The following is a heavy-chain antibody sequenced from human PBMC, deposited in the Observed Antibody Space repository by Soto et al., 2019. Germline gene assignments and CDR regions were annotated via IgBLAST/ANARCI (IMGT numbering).Heavy chain of an antibody. J-gene: IGHJ2*01. D-gene: IGHD1-26*01. CDR3: VKDKWHRGSYENWYFEL. V-gene: IGHV3-30*02. Sequence: GGSLRLSCAASGFTFSSYGMHWVRQAPGEGLEWLAVIGFDGNYKYHADSVKGRFTISRDNSKNTLFLQMNSLRDEDTAVYYCVKDKWHRGSYENWYFELWGSGTLVTVAS. CDR1: GFTFSSYG. CDR2: IGFDGNYK.